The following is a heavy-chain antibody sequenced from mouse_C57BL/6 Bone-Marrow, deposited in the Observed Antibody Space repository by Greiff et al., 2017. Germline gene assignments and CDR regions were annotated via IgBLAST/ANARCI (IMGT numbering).Heavy chain of an antibody. V-gene: IGHV1-63*01. D-gene: IGHD4-1*01. CDR3: ARVDWDVGFAY. CDR2: IYPGGGYN. J-gene: IGHJ3*01. CDR1: GYTFTNYW. Sequence: QVQLQQSGAELVRPGTSVKMSCKASGYTFTNYWIGWAKQRPGHGLEWIGDIYPGGGYNNYNEKFKGKATLTADKSSSTAYMQFSSLTSEDSAIDYCARVDWDVGFAYWGQGTLVTVSA.